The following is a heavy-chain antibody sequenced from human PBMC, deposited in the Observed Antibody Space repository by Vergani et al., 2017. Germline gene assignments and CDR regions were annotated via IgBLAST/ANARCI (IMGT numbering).Heavy chain of an antibody. CDR1: GFTFSIYG. Sequence: QVPLVESGGGVVQPGGSLRLSCAASGFTFSIYGMHWVRQAPGKGLEWVAFIRYDGSDKYYADSVKGRFTISRDNSTNTLYLQMNSLRADDTAVYYCAKELTSVTIPNYFDYWGQRTLVTVSS. J-gene: IGHJ4*02. V-gene: IGHV3-30*02. D-gene: IGHD4-17*01. CDR2: IRYDGSDK. CDR3: AKELTSVTIPNYFDY.